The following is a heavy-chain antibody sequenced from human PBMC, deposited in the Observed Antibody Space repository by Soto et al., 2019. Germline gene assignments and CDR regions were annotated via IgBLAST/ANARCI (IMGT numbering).Heavy chain of an antibody. CDR1: GFTFSDFG. D-gene: IGHD1-20*01. Sequence: HPGGSLRLSCKASGFTFSDFGMHWVRQAPGKGLEWVSAIWYDGSYQYYADSVRGRFTTSRDNSNNTLLLEMNSLRVGDTAVYYCARDRLITYGAKIAPDHWGQGALVTVSS. CDR3: ARDRLITYGAKIAPDH. J-gene: IGHJ5*02. CDR2: IWYDGSYQ. V-gene: IGHV3-33*01.